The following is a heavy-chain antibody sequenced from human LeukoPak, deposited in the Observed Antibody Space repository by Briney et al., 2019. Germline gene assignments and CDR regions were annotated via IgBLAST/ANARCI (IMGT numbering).Heavy chain of an antibody. CDR2: TYYRSKWYN. V-gene: IGHV6-1*01. CDR1: GDSVSSNSAA. Sequence: SQTLSLTCAISGDSVSSNSAAWNWIRQSPSRGLEWLGRTYYRSKWYNDYAVSVKSRITINPDTSKNQFSLQLNSVTPEDTAVYYCARAEYSSSAGSKQLDYWGQGTLVTVSS. J-gene: IGHJ4*02. CDR3: ARAEYSSSAGSKQLDY. D-gene: IGHD6-6*01.